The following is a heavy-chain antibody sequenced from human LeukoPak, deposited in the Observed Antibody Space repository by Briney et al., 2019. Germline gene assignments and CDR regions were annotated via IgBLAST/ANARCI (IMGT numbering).Heavy chain of an antibody. D-gene: IGHD5-12*01. J-gene: IGHJ5*02. V-gene: IGHV3-7*01. Sequence: GGSLRHSCAASGFTFSSYWMSWVRQAPGKGLEWVANIKQDESEKYYVDSLKGRFTISRDNAKNSLYLQMNSLRAEDTAVYYCVRDRGYSGYPSSFDPWGQGTLVTVSS. CDR1: GFTFSSYW. CDR3: VRDRGYSGYPSSFDP. CDR2: IKQDESEK.